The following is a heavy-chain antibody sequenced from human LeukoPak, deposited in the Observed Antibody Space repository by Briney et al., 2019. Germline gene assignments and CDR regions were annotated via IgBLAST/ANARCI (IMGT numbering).Heavy chain of an antibody. Sequence: PSETLSLTCTVSGDSIRSSSYYWGWIRQPPVKGLEWVGSISYSGRTYYNPSLKSRVTISVDTSKNQFSLKLSPVTAADTAVYYCARLYAGTRPPDYWGQGTLVTASS. D-gene: IGHD3-10*01. CDR1: GDSIRSSSYY. J-gene: IGHJ4*02. CDR3: ARLYAGTRPPDY. V-gene: IGHV4-39*01. CDR2: ISYSGRT.